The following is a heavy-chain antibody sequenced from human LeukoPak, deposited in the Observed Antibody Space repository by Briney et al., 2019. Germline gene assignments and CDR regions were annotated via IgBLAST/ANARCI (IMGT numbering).Heavy chain of an antibody. D-gene: IGHD2-15*01. Sequence: SVQGRFTISRGNAKNSLYLQMNSLRAEDTAVYYCASSVVVVAAGPFDYWGQGTLVTVSS. CDR3: ASSVVVVAAGPFDY. J-gene: IGHJ4*02. V-gene: IGHV3-11*06.